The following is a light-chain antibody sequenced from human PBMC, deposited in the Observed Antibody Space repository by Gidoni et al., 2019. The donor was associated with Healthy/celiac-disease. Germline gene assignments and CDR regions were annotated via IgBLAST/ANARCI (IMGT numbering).Light chain of an antibody. J-gene: IGKJ1*01. V-gene: IGKV3-20*01. CDR2: GAS. Sequence: EIVLTQSPGTLSLSQGERATLSCRASQSVSSSYLAWYQQKPGQAPRLLIYGASSRATGIPDRFSGSGSGTDFTLNISRLEPEDFAVYYCQQYGSSWTFXXXTKVEIK. CDR1: QSVSSSY. CDR3: QQYGSSWT.